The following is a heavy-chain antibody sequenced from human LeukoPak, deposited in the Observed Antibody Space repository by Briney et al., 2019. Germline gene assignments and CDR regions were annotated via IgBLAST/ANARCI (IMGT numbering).Heavy chain of an antibody. Sequence: SVKVSCKASGGTFSSYAINWVRQAPGQGLEWVGRIIPFLGIANYAQKFQGRITITADKSTSTAYMELSSLRSQDTAVYYCAADTSSSSWTEGKPNVHYWGQGTLVTVSS. V-gene: IGHV1-69*04. CDR3: AADTSSSSWTEGKPNVHY. J-gene: IGHJ4*02. D-gene: IGHD6-13*01. CDR2: IIPFLGIA. CDR1: GGTFSSYA.